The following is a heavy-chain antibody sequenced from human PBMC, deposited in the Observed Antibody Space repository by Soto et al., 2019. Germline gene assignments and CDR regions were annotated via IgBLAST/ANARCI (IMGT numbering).Heavy chain of an antibody. CDR3: ARGRAYYGSGRIDY. J-gene: IGHJ4*02. CDR2: INHSGST. CDR1: GGSFSGYY. Sequence: QVQLQQWGAGLLKPSETLSLTCAVYGGSFSGYYWSWIRQPPGKGLEWIGEINHSGSTNYNPSLKRPVTISVDPSKNQFSLKLSSVTAADTAVYYCARGRAYYGSGRIDYWGQGTLVTVSS. V-gene: IGHV4-34*01. D-gene: IGHD3-10*01.